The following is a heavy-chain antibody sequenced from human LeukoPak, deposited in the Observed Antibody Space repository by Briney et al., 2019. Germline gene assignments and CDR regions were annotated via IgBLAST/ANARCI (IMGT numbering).Heavy chain of an antibody. D-gene: IGHD5-18*01. CDR1: GFTFSSYG. Sequence: GGSLRLSCAASGFTFSSYGMHWVRQAPGKELEWVAFIRYDGSNKYYADSVKGRFTISRDNSKNTLYLQMNSLRAEDTAVYYCAKEGGYSYGYSGFQHWGQGTLVTVSS. CDR2: IRYDGSNK. CDR3: AKEGGYSYGYSGFQH. V-gene: IGHV3-30*02. J-gene: IGHJ1*01.